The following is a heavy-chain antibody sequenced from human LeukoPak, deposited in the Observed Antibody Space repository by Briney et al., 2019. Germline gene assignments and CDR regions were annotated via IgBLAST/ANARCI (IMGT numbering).Heavy chain of an antibody. CDR1: GGSISSSSYY. D-gene: IGHD3-10*01. V-gene: IGHV4-39*07. J-gene: IGHJ4*02. Sequence: SETLSLTCTVSGGSISSSSYYWGWIRQPPGKGLEWIGSIYYSGSTYYNPSLKSRVTMSVDTSKNQFSLKLSSVTAADTAVYYCARSSWEFGEFKYYFDYWGQGTLVTVSS. CDR2: IYYSGST. CDR3: ARSSWEFGEFKYYFDY.